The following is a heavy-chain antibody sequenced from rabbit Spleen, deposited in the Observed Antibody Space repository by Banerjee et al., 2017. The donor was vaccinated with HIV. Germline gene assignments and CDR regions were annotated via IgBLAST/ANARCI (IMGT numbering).Heavy chain of an antibody. CDR3: ASGADYAYGGYDL. J-gene: IGHJ6*01. Sequence: QEQLVESGGGLVQPEGSLTLTCKASGFSFSDRDVMCWVRQAPGKGLEWISCIAGDTSGFTYSATWAKGRFTCSKTSSTTVTLQMTSLTVADTATYFCASGADYAYGGYDLWGPGTLVTVS. CDR2: IAGDTSGFT. CDR1: GFSFSDRDV. V-gene: IGHV1S45*01. D-gene: IGHD6-1*01.